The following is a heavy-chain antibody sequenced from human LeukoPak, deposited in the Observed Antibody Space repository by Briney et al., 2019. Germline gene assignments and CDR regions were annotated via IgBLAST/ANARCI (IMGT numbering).Heavy chain of an antibody. CDR1: GGSMRSYW. V-gene: IGHV4-59*01. CDR3: ARDSMVRGMFY. Sequence: SETLSLTCTVSGGSMRSYWWSWIRQPPGKGLEWIGYIYYSGSTNYNPSLKSRVTISVDTSKNQFSLKLSSVTAADTAVYYCARDSMVRGMFYWGQGTLVTVSS. D-gene: IGHD3-10*01. CDR2: IYYSGST. J-gene: IGHJ4*02.